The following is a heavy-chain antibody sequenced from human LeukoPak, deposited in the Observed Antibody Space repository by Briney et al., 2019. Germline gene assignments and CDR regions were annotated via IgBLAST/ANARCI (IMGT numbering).Heavy chain of an antibody. CDR3: ARVDSGLVAAAPLDI. J-gene: IGHJ3*02. CDR2: IYYSGST. V-gene: IGHV4-59*01. D-gene: IGHD6-13*01. Sequence: SETLSLTCTVSGGSISSYYWSWIRQPPGKGLEWIGYIYYSGSTNYNPSLKSRVTISVDTSKNQFSLKLSSVTAADTAVYYCARVDSGLVAAAPLDIWGQGTMVTVSS. CDR1: GGSISSYY.